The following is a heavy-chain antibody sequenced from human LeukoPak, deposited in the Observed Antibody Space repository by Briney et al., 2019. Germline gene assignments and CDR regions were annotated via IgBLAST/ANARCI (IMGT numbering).Heavy chain of an antibody. Sequence: PSETPSLTCTVSGGSVSSGSYYWSWIRQPPGKGLEWIGYIYYSGSTNYNPSLKSRVTISVDTSKNQFSLKLSSVTAADTAVYYCARAVFYYDSSGYYYDSAFDIWGQGTMVTVSS. CDR1: GGSVSSGSYY. D-gene: IGHD3-22*01. CDR3: ARAVFYYDSSGYYYDSAFDI. CDR2: IYYSGST. J-gene: IGHJ3*02. V-gene: IGHV4-61*01.